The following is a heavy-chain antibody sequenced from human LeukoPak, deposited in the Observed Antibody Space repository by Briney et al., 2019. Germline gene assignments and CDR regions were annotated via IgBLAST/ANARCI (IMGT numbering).Heavy chain of an antibody. V-gene: IGHV1-2*02. CDR2: INPNSGGT. J-gene: IGHJ4*02. Sequence: GASVKVSCKASGYTFTGYYMHWVRQAPGQGLEWMGWINPNSGGTNYAQKFQGRVTMTRDTSISTAYMELSRLRSDDTAVYYCARGLTTVTTRGDYWGQGTLVTVSS. CDR1: GYTFTGYY. D-gene: IGHD4-11*01. CDR3: ARGLTTVTTRGDY.